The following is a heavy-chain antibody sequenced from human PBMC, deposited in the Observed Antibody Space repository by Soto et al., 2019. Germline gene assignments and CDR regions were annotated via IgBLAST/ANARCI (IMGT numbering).Heavy chain of an antibody. J-gene: IGHJ6*02. CDR2: ISAYNGNT. D-gene: IGHD1-26*01. CDR3: ARDPARVGHYYYYGMDV. CDR1: GYTFTSYG. Sequence: GASVKVSCKASGYTFTSYGISWVRQAPGQGLEWMGWISAYNGNTNYAQKLQGRVTMTTDTSTSTAYMELRSLRSDDTAVYYCARDPARVGHYYYYGMDVWGQGTTVTVSS. V-gene: IGHV1-18*01.